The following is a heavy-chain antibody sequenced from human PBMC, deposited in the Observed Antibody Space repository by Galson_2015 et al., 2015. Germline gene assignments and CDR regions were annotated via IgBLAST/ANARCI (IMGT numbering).Heavy chain of an antibody. D-gene: IGHD3-3*01. V-gene: IGHV1-8*01. CDR1: GYTFTSYD. CDR2: MNPNSGNT. CDR3: ARGGITIFGAALDHYYYYMDV. J-gene: IGHJ6*03. Sequence: SVKVSCKASGYTFTSYDINWVRQATGQGLEWMGWMNPNSGNTGYAQKFQGRVTMTRNTSISTAYMELSSLRSEDTAVYYCARGGITIFGAALDHYYYYMDVWGKGTTVTVSS.